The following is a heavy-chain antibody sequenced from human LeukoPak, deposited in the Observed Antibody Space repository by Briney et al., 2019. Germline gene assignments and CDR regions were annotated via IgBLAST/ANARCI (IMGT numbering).Heavy chain of an antibody. Sequence: ASVKVSCKASGYTFTSYDINWVRQATGQGLEWMGWMNPNSGNTGYAQKFQGRVTMTRNTSISTAYMELSSLRSEDTAVYYCARAIRYFDWLPPSIAAAGPILGNWFDPWGQGTLVTVSS. CDR1: GYTFTSYD. J-gene: IGHJ5*02. V-gene: IGHV1-8*01. CDR3: ARAIRYFDWLPPSIAAAGPILGNWFDP. D-gene: IGHD3-9*01. CDR2: MNPNSGNT.